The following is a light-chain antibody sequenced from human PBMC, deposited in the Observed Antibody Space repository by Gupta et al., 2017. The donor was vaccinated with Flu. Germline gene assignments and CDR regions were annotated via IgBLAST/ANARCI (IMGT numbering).Light chain of an antibody. CDR2: DAS. Sequence: IVMTPTPGTLSVSPGERVILSCRASQSVSSKVAAYQHRTGEHARILLNDASTSTRSIPAEMISSSSWTAYTLIISSLQSPDDALEYCWQYYGRSPLTFGEGTKVEIK. CDR3: WQYYGRSPLT. J-gene: IGKJ4*02. V-gene: IGKV3-15*01. CDR1: QSVSSK.